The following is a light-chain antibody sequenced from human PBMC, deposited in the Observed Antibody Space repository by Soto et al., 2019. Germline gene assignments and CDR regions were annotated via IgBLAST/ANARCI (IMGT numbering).Light chain of an antibody. CDR3: SSYTTSDTRELV. CDR1: SSDVGGYNY. J-gene: IGLJ1*01. CDR2: DVS. V-gene: IGLV2-14*03. Sequence: QSALTQPVSVSGSPGQSITISCTGTSSDVGGYNYVSWYQHHPGKAPKLLIYDVSNRPSGISNRFSGSKSDNTASLTISGLQPDAEADYYCSSYTTSDTRELVFGTGTKGT.